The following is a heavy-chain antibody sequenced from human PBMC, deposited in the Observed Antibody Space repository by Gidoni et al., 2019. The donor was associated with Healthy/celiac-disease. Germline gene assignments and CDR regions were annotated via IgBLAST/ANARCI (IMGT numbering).Heavy chain of an antibody. CDR3: AKVEYCSSTSCARGRPFDY. V-gene: IGHV3-30*18. J-gene: IGHJ4*02. Sequence: LVESGGGVVQPGRSLRLSCAASGFTFSSYGMHWVRQAPGKGLDWVAVISYDGSNKYYADSVKGRFTISRDNSKNTLYLQMNSLRAEDTAVYYCAKVEYCSSTSCARGRPFDYWGQGTLVTVSS. CDR1: GFTFSSYG. D-gene: IGHD2-2*01. CDR2: ISYDGSNK.